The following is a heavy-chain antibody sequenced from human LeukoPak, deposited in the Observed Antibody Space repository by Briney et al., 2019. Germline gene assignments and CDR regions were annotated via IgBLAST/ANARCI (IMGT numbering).Heavy chain of an antibody. D-gene: IGHD3-22*01. V-gene: IGHV1-18*01. Sequence: GASVKVSCKASGYTSDTYGISWVRQAPGQGLEWMGWTSGYNGHTKYAQKFHDRVTLTTDTSTSTAYMEMRSLRSDDTAVYYCAREDLYYYDSSGSEYFQHWGQGTLVTVSS. CDR3: AREDLYYYDSSGSEYFQH. CDR1: GYTSDTYG. J-gene: IGHJ1*01. CDR2: TSGYNGHT.